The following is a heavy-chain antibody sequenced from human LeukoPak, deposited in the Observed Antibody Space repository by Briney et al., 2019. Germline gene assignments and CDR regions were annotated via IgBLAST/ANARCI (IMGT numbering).Heavy chain of an antibody. CDR1: GFTFSSYA. V-gene: IGHV4-39*01. CDR2: IYYSGST. Sequence: PGGSLRLSCAASGFTFSSYAMSWIRQPPGKGLEWIGSIYYSGSTYYNPSLKSRVTISVDTSKNQFSLKLSSVTAADTAVYYCASYDTDYGDPDWYFDLWGRGTLVTVSS. CDR3: ASYDTDYGDPDWYFDL. J-gene: IGHJ2*01. D-gene: IGHD4-17*01.